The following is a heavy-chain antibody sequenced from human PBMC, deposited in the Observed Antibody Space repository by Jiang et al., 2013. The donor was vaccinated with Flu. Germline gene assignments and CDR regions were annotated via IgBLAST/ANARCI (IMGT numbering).Heavy chain of an antibody. Sequence: LLKPSETLSLTCSVSGGSISSHYWSWIRQPPGKGLEWIGYIYYSGSTNYNPSLKSRVTISVDTSKKQFSLKLSSVTAADTAVYYCARGGIAAAGYYYYMDVWGKGTTVTVSS. CDR3: ARGGIAAAGYYYYMDV. J-gene: IGHJ6*03. D-gene: IGHD6-13*01. CDR2: IYYSGST. V-gene: IGHV4-59*11. CDR1: GGSISSHY.